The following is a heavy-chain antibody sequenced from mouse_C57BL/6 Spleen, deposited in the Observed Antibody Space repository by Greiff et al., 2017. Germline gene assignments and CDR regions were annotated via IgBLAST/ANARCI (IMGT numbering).Heavy chain of an antibody. V-gene: IGHV5-17*01. D-gene: IGHD1-1*01. J-gene: IGHJ2*01. CDR2: ISSGSRTI. CDR3: ARDYYGRDY. Sequence: EVMLVESGGGLVKPGGSLKFSCAASGFTFSDYGMHWVRQAPEKGLEWVAYISSGSRTIYYADTVKGRFTISRDNAKNTLFLQMTSLRSEDTAMYYCARDYYGRDYWGQGTTLTVSS. CDR1: GFTFSDYG.